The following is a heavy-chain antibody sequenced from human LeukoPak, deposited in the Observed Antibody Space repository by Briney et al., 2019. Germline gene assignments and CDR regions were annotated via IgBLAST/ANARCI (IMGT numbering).Heavy chain of an antibody. CDR2: LNSDGTTI. CDR1: GFTFSSYW. Sequence: PGGSLRLSCAASGFTFSSYWMHWVRQAPGMGLVWVSRLNSDGTTINYADSVKGRFTISRDNAKNTVYLQMSGLRDDDTALYFCVRGAGGPRNYVLDYWGQGALVSVSS. CDR3: VRGAGGPRNYVLDY. D-gene: IGHD3-10*02. V-gene: IGHV3-74*01. J-gene: IGHJ4*02.